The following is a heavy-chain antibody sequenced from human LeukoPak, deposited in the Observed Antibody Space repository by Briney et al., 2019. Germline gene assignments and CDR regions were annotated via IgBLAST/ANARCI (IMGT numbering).Heavy chain of an antibody. CDR3: AGYGEYWDWYFDL. V-gene: IGHV4-34*10. Sequence: SETLSLTCAVYGESFNGYYWSWIRQSPQKGLEWIGHINHVGITNYNPSLKSRLTILVDTSKNQFTLKLNSVTAADTAVYYCAGYGEYWDWYFDLWGRGTPVTVSP. J-gene: IGHJ2*01. CDR1: GESFNGYY. D-gene: IGHD4-17*01. CDR2: INHVGIT.